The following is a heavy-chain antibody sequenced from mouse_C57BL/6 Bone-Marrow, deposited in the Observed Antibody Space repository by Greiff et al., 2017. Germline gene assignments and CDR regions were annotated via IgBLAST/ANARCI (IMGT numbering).Heavy chain of an antibody. V-gene: IGHV1-64*01. J-gene: IGHJ2*01. D-gene: IGHD2-14*01. CDR3: AGLYYRFDY. CDR1: GYTFTSYW. Sequence: QVQLQQPGAELVKPGASVKLSCKASGYTFTSYWMHWVKQRPGQGLEWIGRIHPNSGSTNYNEKFKSKATLTVDKSSSTAYMQLSSLTSEDAAVDYCAGLYYRFDYWGQGTTLTVSS. CDR2: IHPNSGST.